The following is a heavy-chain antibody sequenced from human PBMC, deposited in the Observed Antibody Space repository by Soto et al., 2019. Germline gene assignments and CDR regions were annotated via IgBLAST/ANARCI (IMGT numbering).Heavy chain of an antibody. J-gene: IGHJ4*02. CDR2: INPGDSET. Sequence: SPTSCRKGSEYSFAGYWSRWVRAMHGNGLEWMAIINPGDSETKYSPSFQGQVTISADKSINTAFLQWGSLKASDTAMYYCARHATYYDILSGYYFAYWGQGTQVQVSS. CDR3: ARHATYYDILSGYYFAY. CDR1: EYSFAGYW. V-gene: IGHV5-51*01. D-gene: IGHD3-9*01.